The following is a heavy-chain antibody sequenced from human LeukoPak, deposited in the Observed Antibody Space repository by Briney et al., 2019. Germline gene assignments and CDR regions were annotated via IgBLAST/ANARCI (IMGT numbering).Heavy chain of an antibody. CDR3: AELGITMIGGV. J-gene: IGHJ6*04. CDR1: GFILSNVW. D-gene: IGHD3-10*02. CDR2: ISSSGSTI. Sequence: GGSLRLSCAASGFILSNVWMSWVRQAPGKGLEWVSYISSSGSTIYYADSVKGRFTISRDNAKNSLYLQMNSLRAEDTAVYYCAELGITMIGGVWGKGTTVTISS. V-gene: IGHV3-48*03.